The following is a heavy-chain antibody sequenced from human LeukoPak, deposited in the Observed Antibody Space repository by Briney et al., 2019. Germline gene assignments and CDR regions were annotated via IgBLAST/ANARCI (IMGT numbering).Heavy chain of an antibody. Sequence: SETLSLTCTVSGGSISSYYWSWIRQPAGKGLEWIGRIYTSGSTNYNPSLKSRVTMSVDTSKNQFPLKLSSVTAADTAVYYCARDGGLWFGDFRLGYMDVWGKGTTVTVSS. CDR1: GGSISSYY. J-gene: IGHJ6*03. D-gene: IGHD3-10*01. CDR3: ARDGGLWFGDFRLGYMDV. V-gene: IGHV4-4*07. CDR2: IYTSGST.